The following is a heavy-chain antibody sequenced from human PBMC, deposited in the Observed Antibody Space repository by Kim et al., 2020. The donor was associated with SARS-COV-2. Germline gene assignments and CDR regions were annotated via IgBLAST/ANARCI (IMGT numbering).Heavy chain of an antibody. Sequence: SETLSLTCAVYGGSFSGYYWSWIRQPPGKGLEWIGEINHSGSTNYNPSLKSRVTISVNTSKNQFSLKLSSVTAADTAVYYCARGLRPSSGWYVHNWFDPWGQGTLVTVSS. J-gene: IGHJ5*02. CDR3: ARGLRPSSGWYVHNWFDP. D-gene: IGHD6-19*01. V-gene: IGHV4-34*01. CDR2: INHSGST. CDR1: GGSFSGYY.